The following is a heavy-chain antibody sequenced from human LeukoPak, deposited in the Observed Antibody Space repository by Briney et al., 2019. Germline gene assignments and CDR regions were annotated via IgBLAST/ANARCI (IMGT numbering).Heavy chain of an antibody. CDR2: ISSSGSTI. Sequence: GGSLRHSCAASGFTFSSYEMNWVRQAPGRGVEWVSYISSSGSTIYYADSVKGRFTISRDNAKNSLYLQMNSLRAEDTAVYYCARVERYDILTGPRLYYFDYWGQGTLVTVSS. CDR3: ARVERYDILTGPRLYYFDY. D-gene: IGHD3-9*01. CDR1: GFTFSSYE. J-gene: IGHJ4*02. V-gene: IGHV3-48*03.